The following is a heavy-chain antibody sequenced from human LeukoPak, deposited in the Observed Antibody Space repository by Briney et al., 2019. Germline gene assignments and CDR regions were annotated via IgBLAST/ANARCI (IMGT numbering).Heavy chain of an antibody. CDR1: GFTFSSYA. V-gene: IGHV3-30-3*01. J-gene: IGHJ4*02. Sequence: GGSLRLSCAASGFTFSSYAMHWVRQAPGKGLEWVAVISYDGSNKYYADSVKGRFTISRDNSKNTLYLQMNSLRAEDTAVYYCARDESDSSGWYYFDYWGQGTLVTVSS. CDR2: ISYDGSNK. CDR3: ARDESDSSGWYYFDY. D-gene: IGHD6-19*01.